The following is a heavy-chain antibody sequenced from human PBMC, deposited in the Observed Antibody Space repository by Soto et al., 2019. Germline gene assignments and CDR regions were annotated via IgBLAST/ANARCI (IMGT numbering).Heavy chain of an antibody. V-gene: IGHV4-59*01. Sequence: PSETLSLTCTVSGGSISSYYWSWIRQPPGKGLEWIGYIYYSGSTNYNPSLKSRVTISVDTSKNQFSLKLSSVTAADTAVYYCARTVLTTVTNEAPYYYYGMDVWGQGTTVTVSS. D-gene: IGHD4-17*01. CDR3: ARTVLTTVTNEAPYYYYGMDV. CDR2: IYYSGST. CDR1: GGSISSYY. J-gene: IGHJ6*02.